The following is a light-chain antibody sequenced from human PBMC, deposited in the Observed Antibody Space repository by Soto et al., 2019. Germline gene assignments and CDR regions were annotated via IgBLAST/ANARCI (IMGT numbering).Light chain of an antibody. V-gene: IGKV1-16*02. Sequence: DIQMTQSPSSLSASVGDRVTITCRASQDISNHLAWFQQKPGKAPKSLISAASSLQGGVPSKFSGSGSGTDFTLTSSSLQPEDFATYYWQQYNSYPVSFGGGTKVEIK. CDR3: QQYNSYPVS. J-gene: IGKJ4*01. CDR2: AAS. CDR1: QDISNH.